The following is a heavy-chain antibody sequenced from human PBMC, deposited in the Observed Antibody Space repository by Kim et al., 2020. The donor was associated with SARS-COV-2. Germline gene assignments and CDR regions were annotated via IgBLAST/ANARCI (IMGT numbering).Heavy chain of an antibody. CDR3: AGLYDMLY. Sequence: GNTIYYADYEKGRFTISRDNAKDSLYLQMNSLRAEDTAVYYCAGLYDMLYWGQGTRVTVSS. V-gene: IGHV3-48*03. J-gene: IGHJ4*02. CDR2: GNTI. D-gene: IGHD3-9*01.